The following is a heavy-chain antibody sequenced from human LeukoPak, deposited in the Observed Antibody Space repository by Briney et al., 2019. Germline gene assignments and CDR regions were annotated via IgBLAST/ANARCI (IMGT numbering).Heavy chain of an antibody. D-gene: IGHD3-10*01. Sequence: GGSLRLSCAASGFTFSDYYMSWIRQAPGKGLEWVSYISSSGSTIYYADSVKGRFTISRDNAKNSLYLQMNSLRAEDTAVYYCARDVREEHYGSGSTYYYYYYGMDVWGQGTTVTVSS. CDR3: ARDVREEHYGSGSTYYYYYYGMDV. CDR2: ISSSGSTI. J-gene: IGHJ6*02. V-gene: IGHV3-11*01. CDR1: GFTFSDYY.